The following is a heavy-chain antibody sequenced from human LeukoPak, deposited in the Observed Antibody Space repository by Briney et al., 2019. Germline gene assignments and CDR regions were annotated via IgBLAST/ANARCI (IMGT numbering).Heavy chain of an antibody. CDR2: ISAYNGNT. Sequence: GASVKVSCKASGYTFTSYGISWVRQAPGQGLEWMGWISAYNGNTNYAQKLQGRVTMTTHTSTSTAYMELRSLRSDDTAVYYCARDRFGESSPYYYYGMDVWGQGTTVTVSS. CDR1: GYTFTSYG. V-gene: IGHV1-18*01. J-gene: IGHJ6*02. CDR3: ARDRFGESSPYYYYGMDV. D-gene: IGHD3-16*01.